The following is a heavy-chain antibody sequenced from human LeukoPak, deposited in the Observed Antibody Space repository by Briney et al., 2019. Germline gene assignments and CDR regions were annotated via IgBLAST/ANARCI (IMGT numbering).Heavy chain of an antibody. CDR1: GGTFSSYA. J-gene: IGHJ5*02. V-gene: IGHV1-69*01. CDR2: IIPIFGTA. CDR3: ARDLSLSTVTTFITMIVVGLGGVWFDP. Sequence: SVKVSCRASGGTFSSYAISWVRQAPGQGLEWMGGIIPIFGTANYAQKFQGRVTITADESTSTAYMELSSLRSEDTAVYYCARDLSLSTVTTFITMIVVGLGGVWFDPWGQGTLVTVSS. D-gene: IGHD3-22*01.